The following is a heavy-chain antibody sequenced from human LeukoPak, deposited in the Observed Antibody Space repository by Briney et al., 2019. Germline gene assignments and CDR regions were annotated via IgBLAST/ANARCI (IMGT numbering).Heavy chain of an antibody. Sequence: SETLSLTCTVSGGSISSYYWSWIRQPAGKGLEWIGRIYTGGSTNYNPSLKSRVTMSVDTSKNQFSLKLSSVTAADTAVYYCARGPCSSTSCPSRGAFDIWGQGTMVTVSS. CDR3: ARGPCSSTSCPSRGAFDI. D-gene: IGHD2-2*01. CDR1: GGSISSYY. J-gene: IGHJ3*02. V-gene: IGHV4-4*07. CDR2: IYTGGST.